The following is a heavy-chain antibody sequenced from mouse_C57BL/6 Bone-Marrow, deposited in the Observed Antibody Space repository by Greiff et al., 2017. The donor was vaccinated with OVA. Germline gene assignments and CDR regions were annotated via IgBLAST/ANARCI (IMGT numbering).Heavy chain of an antibody. CDR2: IWTGGGT. Sequence: QVQLKESGPGLVAPSQSLSITCTVSGFSLTSYAISWVRQPPGKGLEWLGVIWTGGGTNYNSALISRLSISKDNSKSKVILKMNSLQTEDKARYYCDARRLGDCNFDDWGTGTTVTVSS. CDR3: DARRLGDCNFDD. J-gene: IGHJ1*03. CDR1: GFSLTSYA. V-gene: IGHV2-9-1*01. D-gene: IGHD2-4*01.